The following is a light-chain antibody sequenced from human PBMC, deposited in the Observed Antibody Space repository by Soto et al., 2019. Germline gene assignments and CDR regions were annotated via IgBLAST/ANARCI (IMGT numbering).Light chain of an antibody. Sequence: QSALTQPRSVSGSPGQSVTISCTGTSSDVGDYNYVSWYQHHPGKAPELMIYDVTKRPSGVPDRFSGSKSANTASLTISGLQAEDEADYYCCSYAGSYTFDVVFGGGTKLTVL. J-gene: IGLJ2*01. V-gene: IGLV2-11*01. CDR2: DVT. CDR3: CSYAGSYTFDVV. CDR1: SSDVGDYNY.